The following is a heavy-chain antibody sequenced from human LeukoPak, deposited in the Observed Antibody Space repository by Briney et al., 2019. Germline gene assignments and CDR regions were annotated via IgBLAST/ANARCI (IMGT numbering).Heavy chain of an antibody. CDR2: IYHSGST. J-gene: IGHJ4*02. Sequence: SQTLSLTCTVSGGSISSGGYYWSWIRQPPGKGLEWIGYIYHSGSTYYNPSLKSRVTISVDRSKNQFSLKLSSVTAADTAVYYCARDLGARPFENDRYFDYWGQGTLVTVSS. V-gene: IGHV4-30-2*01. CDR3: ARDLGARPFENDRYFDY. D-gene: IGHD6-6*01. CDR1: GGSISSGGYY.